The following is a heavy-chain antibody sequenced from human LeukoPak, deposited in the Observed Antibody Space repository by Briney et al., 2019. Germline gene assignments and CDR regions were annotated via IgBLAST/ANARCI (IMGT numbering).Heavy chain of an antibody. CDR1: GGTFSSYA. CDR3: ARSSVLWFGELSADHYYYYMDV. Sequence: ASVKVSCKASGGTFSSYAISWVRQAPGQGLEWMGGIIPIFGTANYAQKFQGRVTITADESTSTAYMELSSLRSEDTAVYYCARSSVLWFGELSADHYYYYMDVWGKGTTVTVSS. J-gene: IGHJ6*03. V-gene: IGHV1-69*13. D-gene: IGHD3-10*01. CDR2: IIPIFGTA.